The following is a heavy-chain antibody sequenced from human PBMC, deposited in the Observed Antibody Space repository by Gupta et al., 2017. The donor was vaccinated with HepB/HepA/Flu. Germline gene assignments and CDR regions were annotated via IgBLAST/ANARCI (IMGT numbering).Heavy chain of an antibody. CDR3: ASSRYYYGSGVDYYQYMDV. J-gene: IGHJ6*03. CDR2: IYTSGST. CDR1: GGYITSYY. V-gene: IGHV4-4*07. Sequence: QVQLQESGPGLGKPSEPLSLTCTASGGYITSYYWNWIRQPAGRGLEWIGRIYTSGSTNFNPSLKRRVTMSVDTSKNQFSLKLSSVTAADTAVYYCASSRYYYGSGVDYYQYMDVWGKGTTVTVAS. D-gene: IGHD3-10*01.